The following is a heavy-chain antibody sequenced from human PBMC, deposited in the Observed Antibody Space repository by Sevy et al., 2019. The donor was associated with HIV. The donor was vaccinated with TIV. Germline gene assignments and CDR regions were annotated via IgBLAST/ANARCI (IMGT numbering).Heavy chain of an antibody. Sequence: ASVKVSCKASGYTFASYGISWVRQAPGQGLEWMGWISNFNSNRKSAQKFQDRLTLTTDTSTSTAFMELTSLRTDDTAVYYCARGISVVATRWVWFDPWGQGTPVTVSS. CDR1: GYTFASYG. J-gene: IGHJ5*02. CDR2: ISNFNSNR. V-gene: IGHV1-18*01. D-gene: IGHD5-12*01. CDR3: ARGISVVATRWVWFDP.